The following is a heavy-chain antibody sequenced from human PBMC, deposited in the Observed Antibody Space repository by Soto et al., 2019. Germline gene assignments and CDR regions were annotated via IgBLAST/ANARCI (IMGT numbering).Heavy chain of an antibody. CDR2: ISGSGFKK. J-gene: IGHJ5*02. CDR3: AKNQGVELVPLATVDFFDP. CDR1: GFIFENFG. V-gene: IGHV3-23*01. Sequence: EVVLLESGGGLEQPGGSLRLSCAASGFIFENFGMSWVRQAPGKGLEWISSISGSGFKKYYADSVKGRFTISRDNSKSNVYLELDNLSAEDTAVYHCAKNQGVELVPLATVDFFDPWGQGSVVTVSS. D-gene: IGHD1-26*01.